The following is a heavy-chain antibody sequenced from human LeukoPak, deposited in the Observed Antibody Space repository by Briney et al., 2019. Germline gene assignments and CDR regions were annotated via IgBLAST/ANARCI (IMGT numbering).Heavy chain of an antibody. CDR1: GFTFSSYG. D-gene: IGHD1-26*01. CDR2: IRNDGTTK. V-gene: IGHV3-30*02. J-gene: IGHJ4*02. CDR3: AKDQPDVGATAWFFDY. Sequence: GRSLRLSCAASGFTFSSYGIHWVRQAPGKGLEWVAFIRNDGTTKYYTDSVKGRFTISRDNSKNTLYLQMNSLRAEDTAVYYCAKDQPDVGATAWFFDYWGQGTLVTVSS.